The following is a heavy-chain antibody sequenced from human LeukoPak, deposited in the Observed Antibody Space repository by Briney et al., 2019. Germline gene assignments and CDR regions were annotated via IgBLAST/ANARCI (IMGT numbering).Heavy chain of an antibody. V-gene: IGHV3-30*02. CDR3: AKARIAVAVREDLDH. CDR1: GFTFSSYG. J-gene: IGHJ4*02. D-gene: IGHD6-19*01. Sequence: GGSLRLSCAASGFTFSSYGMHWVHQAPGKGLEWVAFIRSDGSNKYYGDSVKGRFTISRDNSKNTLYLQMNSLRPEDTAVFYCAKARIAVAVREDLDHWGQGTLVTVSS. CDR2: IRSDGSNK.